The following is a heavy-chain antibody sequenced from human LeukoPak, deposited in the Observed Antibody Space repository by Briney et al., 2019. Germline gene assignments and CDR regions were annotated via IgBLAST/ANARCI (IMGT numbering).Heavy chain of an antibody. D-gene: IGHD6-19*01. Sequence: SETLSLTCTVSGYSISSGYYWGWIRQPPGKGLEWIGNIYHSGSTYYNPSLKSRVTISVDTSKNQFSLKLSSVTAADTAVYYCARIGYSSGWYSLGFDPWGQGTLVTVSS. CDR3: ARIGYSSGWYSLGFDP. J-gene: IGHJ5*02. CDR1: GYSISSGYY. V-gene: IGHV4-38-2*02. CDR2: IYHSGST.